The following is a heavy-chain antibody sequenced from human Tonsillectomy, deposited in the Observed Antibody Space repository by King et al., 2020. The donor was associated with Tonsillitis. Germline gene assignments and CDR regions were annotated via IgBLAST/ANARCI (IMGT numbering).Heavy chain of an antibody. CDR3: ATATYGGSAFAF. D-gene: IGHD4-23*01. CDR2: INHGGST. J-gene: IGHJ4*02. Sequence: VQLQQWGAGLLKPSETLSLTCAVYGGSFSVYYWNWIRQAPGKGLEWIGEINHGGSTNYNPSLKSRVTMSVDTSSSQFSLSLSSETAADSAVYFCATATYGGSAFAFWGQGTLVTVSS. V-gene: IGHV4-34*01. CDR1: GGSFSVYY.